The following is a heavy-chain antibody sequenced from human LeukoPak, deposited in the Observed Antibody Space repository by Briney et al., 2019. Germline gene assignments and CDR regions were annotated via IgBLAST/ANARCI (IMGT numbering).Heavy chain of an antibody. D-gene: IGHD3-10*01. CDR1: GYTFTSYY. V-gene: IGHV1-46*03. CDR3: ARILKGSLVCSRKYDFDY. Sequence: ASVKVSCKASGYTFTSYYMHWVRQAPGQGLEWMGIINPSGGSTSYAQKFQGRVTMTRDTSTSTVYMELSSLRSEDTAVYYCARILKGSLVCSRKYDFDYWGQGTLVTVSS. J-gene: IGHJ4*02. CDR2: INPSGGST.